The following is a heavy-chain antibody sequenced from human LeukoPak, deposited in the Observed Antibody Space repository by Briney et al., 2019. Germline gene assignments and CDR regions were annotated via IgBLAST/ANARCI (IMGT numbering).Heavy chain of an antibody. J-gene: IGHJ4*02. CDR3: ASEVVAAGTDY. D-gene: IGHD6-13*01. V-gene: IGHV4-39*01. Sequence: SETLSLTCSVSSVSISSTNYYWASIRQPPGKGLEWIGSIYFSGCTYYNPSLKRLVSISVDTSKNQFSLTVSSVTAADRAVYYCASEVVAAGTDYWGQGTLVTVSS. CDR2: IYFSGCT. CDR1: SVSISSTNYY.